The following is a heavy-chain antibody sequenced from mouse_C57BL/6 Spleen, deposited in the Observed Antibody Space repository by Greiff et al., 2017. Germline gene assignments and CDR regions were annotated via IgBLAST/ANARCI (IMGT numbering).Heavy chain of an antibody. Sequence: QVQLQQSGAELARPGASVKLSCKASGYTFTSYGISWVKQRTGQGLEWIGEIYPRSGNTYYNEKFKGKATLTAAKSSSTACMELRSLTSEDSAVYFCARKRDYGSSYWYFDVWGTGTTVTVSS. D-gene: IGHD1-1*01. CDR3: ARKRDYGSSYWYFDV. CDR2: IYPRSGNT. V-gene: IGHV1-81*01. CDR1: GYTFTSYG. J-gene: IGHJ1*03.